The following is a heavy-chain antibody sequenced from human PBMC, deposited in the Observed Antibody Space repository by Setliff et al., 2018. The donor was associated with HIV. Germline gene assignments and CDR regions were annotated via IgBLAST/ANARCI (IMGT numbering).Heavy chain of an antibody. Sequence: GGSLRLSCAASGFTFSNAWMSWVRQAPGKGLEWVSTIRGSGSGDTTHYADFVKGRFTISRDNAKNSLYLQMNSLRAEDTVMYYCARVRAGCVGCARGVYYFDSWGQGTLVTVSS. CDR2: IRGSGSGDTT. CDR1: GFTFSNAW. CDR3: ARVRAGCVGCARGVYYFDS. J-gene: IGHJ4*02. D-gene: IGHD2-15*01. V-gene: IGHV3-21*01.